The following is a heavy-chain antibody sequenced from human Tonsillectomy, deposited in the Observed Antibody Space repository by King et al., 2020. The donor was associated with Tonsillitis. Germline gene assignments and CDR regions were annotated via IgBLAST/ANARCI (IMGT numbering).Heavy chain of an antibody. V-gene: IGHV3-53*01. Sequence: VQLVESGGGLIQPGGSLRLSCAASGFTVSSNYMSWVRQAPGKGLEWVSVIYSGGSTYHADSVKGRFTISRDNSKNTLYLQMNSLRAEDTAVYYRAGLTGYSSSWYPRGDDYWGQGTLVTVSS. CDR2: IYSGGST. CDR1: GFTVSSNY. J-gene: IGHJ4*02. CDR3: AGLTGYSSSWYPRGDDY. D-gene: IGHD6-13*01.